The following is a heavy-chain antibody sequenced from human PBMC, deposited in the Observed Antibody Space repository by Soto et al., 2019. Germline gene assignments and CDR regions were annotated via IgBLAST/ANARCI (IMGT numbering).Heavy chain of an antibody. V-gene: IGHV4-34*01. J-gene: IGHJ6*02. CDR1: GGSFSGYY. CDR3: ARVGGYSYHLYGMDV. CDR2: IDHGGST. Sequence: SETLSLTCAVYGGSFSGYYWGWIRQPPGKGLEWIGEIDHGGSTNYNPSLESRVTISFDTSRNQFSLKLKSVTAADTAVYFCARVGGYSYHLYGMDVWGQGTTVTVSS. D-gene: IGHD5-18*01.